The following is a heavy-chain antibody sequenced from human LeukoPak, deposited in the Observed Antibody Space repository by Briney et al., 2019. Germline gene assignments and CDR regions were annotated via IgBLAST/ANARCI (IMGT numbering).Heavy chain of an antibody. CDR2: ISGSGGST. CDR3: AKGGASVTRYVDY. D-gene: IGHD4-17*01. Sequence: GGSLRLSCAASGFTFSSYGMSWVRQAPGKGLEWVSAISGSGGSTYYADSVKGRFTISRDNSQNTLYLQMNSLRPEDTAVYYCAKGGASVTRYVDYWGQGTLVTVSS. J-gene: IGHJ4*02. V-gene: IGHV3-23*01. CDR1: GFTFSSYG.